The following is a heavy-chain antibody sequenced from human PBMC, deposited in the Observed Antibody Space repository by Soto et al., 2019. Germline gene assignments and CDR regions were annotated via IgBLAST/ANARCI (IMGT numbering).Heavy chain of an antibody. CDR2: IYWDDDK. D-gene: IGHD5-12*01. Sequence: QITLKESGPTLVKPTQTLTLTCTFSGFSLSTSGVGVGWIRQPPGKALEWLALIYWDDDKRYSPSLKSRLTVHKITLXNQVVLTMTNMDPVDTATYYRAPRDGYHLGGGFDSWGQGTLVAVSS. CDR3: APRDGYHLGGGFDS. J-gene: IGHJ5*01. V-gene: IGHV2-5*02. CDR1: GFSLSTSGVG.